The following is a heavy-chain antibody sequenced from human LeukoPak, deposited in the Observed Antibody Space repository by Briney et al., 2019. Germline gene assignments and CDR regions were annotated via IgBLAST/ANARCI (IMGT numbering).Heavy chain of an antibody. Sequence: PSETLSLTCAVYGGSFSGYYWSWIRQPPGKGLEWIGRIYISGGTNYNPSLKSRVAMSVDTSKNQFSLKLSSVTAADTAVYYCARVNYYYYYMDVWGKGTTVTISS. J-gene: IGHJ6*03. CDR1: GGSFSGYY. CDR3: ARVNYYYYYMDV. V-gene: IGHV4-59*10. CDR2: IYISGGT.